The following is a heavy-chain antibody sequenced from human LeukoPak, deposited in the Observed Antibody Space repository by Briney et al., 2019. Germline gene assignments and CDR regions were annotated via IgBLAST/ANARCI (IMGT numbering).Heavy chain of an antibody. CDR2: INHSGST. D-gene: IGHD4-17*01. Sequence: SETLSLTCAVYGGSFSGYYWSWIRQPPGKGLEWIGEINHSGSTNYNPSLKSRVTISVDTSKNQFSLKLSSVTAADTAVYYCAGTTVTHFDYWGQGTLVTVSS. CDR3: AGTTVTHFDY. CDR1: GGSFSGYY. J-gene: IGHJ4*02. V-gene: IGHV4-34*01.